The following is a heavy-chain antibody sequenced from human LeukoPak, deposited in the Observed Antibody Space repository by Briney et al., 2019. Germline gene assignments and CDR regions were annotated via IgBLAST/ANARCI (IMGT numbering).Heavy chain of an antibody. CDR1: GGSISSSNW. D-gene: IGHD5-18*01. V-gene: IGHV4-4*02. CDR2: IYHSGST. Sequence: SETLSLTCAVSGGSISSSNWWSWVRQPPGKGLEWIGEIYHSGSTNYNPSLKSRVTISVDKSKNQFSLKLSSVTAADTAVYYCAKRGGYSYGYDDWGQGTLVTVSS. CDR3: AKRGGYSYGYDD. J-gene: IGHJ4*02.